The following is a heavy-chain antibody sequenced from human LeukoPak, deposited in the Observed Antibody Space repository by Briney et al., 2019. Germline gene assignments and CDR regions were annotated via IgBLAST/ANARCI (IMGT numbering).Heavy chain of an antibody. CDR3: ARARSGSGWYWFDP. J-gene: IGHJ5*02. Sequence: PSETLSLTCSVSGGSISSSSNYYWGWIRQPPGKGLEWIGSIYYSGSNYYNTSLKSRVTISVDTSKNRFSLKLSSVTAADTAVYYCARARSGSGWYWFDPWGQGTLVIVSS. CDR2: IYYSGSN. V-gene: IGHV4-39*07. CDR1: GGSISSSSNYY. D-gene: IGHD6-19*01.